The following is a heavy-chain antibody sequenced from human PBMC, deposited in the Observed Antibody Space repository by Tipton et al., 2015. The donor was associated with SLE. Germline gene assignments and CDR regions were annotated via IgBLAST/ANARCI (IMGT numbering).Heavy chain of an antibody. CDR2: IYYTGSSY. CDR3: ARDGNWDYGFDGFDI. V-gene: IGHV4-39*07. J-gene: IGHJ3*02. D-gene: IGHD1-7*01. CDR1: GGSISSGSYF. Sequence: TLSLTCTVSGGSISSGSYFWGWIRQPPGKGLEWIGNIYYTGSSYYYNPSLKSRVTISVDTSKNQFSLKLTSVTAADTAVYFCARDGNWDYGFDGFDIWGQGTMVTVSS.